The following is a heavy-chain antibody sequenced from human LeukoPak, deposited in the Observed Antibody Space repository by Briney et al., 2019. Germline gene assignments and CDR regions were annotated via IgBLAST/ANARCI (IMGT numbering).Heavy chain of an antibody. J-gene: IGHJ4*02. CDR3: ARDDQRSGSPFLDY. CDR2: IYYSGST. D-gene: IGHD3-10*01. CDR1: GGSISRDAYY. Sequence: PSQTLSLTCTVSGGSISRDAYYWDWLRQHPGKGREWIMYIYYSGSTHYNPSLKSRVTISVDTSKNQFSLNLSSVTAADTAVYYCARDDQRSGSPFLDYWGQGTLVTVSS. V-gene: IGHV4-31*03.